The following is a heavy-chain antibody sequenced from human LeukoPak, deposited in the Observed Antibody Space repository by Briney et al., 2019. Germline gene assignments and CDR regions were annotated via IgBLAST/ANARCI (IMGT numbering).Heavy chain of an antibody. J-gene: IGHJ5*02. Sequence: GASVKVSCKASGYTFTSYGISWVRQAPGQGLEWMGWISAYNGNTNHAQKLQGRVTMTTDTSTSTAYMELRSLRSDDTAVYYCARDCGGDCSPNWFDPWGQGTLVTVSS. CDR1: GYTFTSYG. V-gene: IGHV1-18*01. CDR3: ARDCGGDCSPNWFDP. D-gene: IGHD2-21*02. CDR2: ISAYNGNT.